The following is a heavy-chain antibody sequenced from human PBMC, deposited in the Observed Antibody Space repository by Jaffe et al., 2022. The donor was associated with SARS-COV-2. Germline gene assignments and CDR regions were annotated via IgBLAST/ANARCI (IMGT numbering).Heavy chain of an antibody. J-gene: IGHJ6*02. V-gene: IGHV3-23*01. CDR2: IGGSGGTT. D-gene: IGHD3-10*01. CDR1: EFTFSSYA. CDR3: ANLPLWFGRLSFRMDV. Sequence: VQLLESGGGLVQPGGSLGLSCAASEFTFSSYAMSWVRQAPGKGLEWVSTIGGSGGTTYYADSVKGRFTISRDNSKNTLYLQMNSLRAEDTAVYYCANLPLWFGRLSFRMDVWGQGTTVTVSS.